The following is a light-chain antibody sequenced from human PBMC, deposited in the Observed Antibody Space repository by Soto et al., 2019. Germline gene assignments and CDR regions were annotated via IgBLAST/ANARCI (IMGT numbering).Light chain of an antibody. CDR2: AAS. Sequence: EIVLTQSPGTLSLSPGERATLSCRASQSLSTYSLAWYQQKPGQTPRLLIYAASTRDTDIPDRFNGSGSGTDFALTISRLEPEDFALYYCQQYEASPLTFGPGTKVDDK. CDR1: QSLSTYS. J-gene: IGKJ3*01. V-gene: IGKV3-20*01. CDR3: QQYEASPLT.